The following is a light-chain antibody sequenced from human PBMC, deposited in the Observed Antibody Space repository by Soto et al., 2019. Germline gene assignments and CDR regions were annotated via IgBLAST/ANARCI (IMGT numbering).Light chain of an antibody. V-gene: IGKV3D-15*01. CDR1: QNVRSN. J-gene: IGKJ3*01. Sequence: EIMMTQSPATLSVSLGERATLFCRASQNVRSNLAWYQQKPGQAPRLLIHGASSRDTGIPDRFSGSGFGKEFTLTINSLQSEDFAVYYCQQYNNWPPVFTFGPGTKVEI. CDR3: QQYNNWPPVFT. CDR2: GAS.